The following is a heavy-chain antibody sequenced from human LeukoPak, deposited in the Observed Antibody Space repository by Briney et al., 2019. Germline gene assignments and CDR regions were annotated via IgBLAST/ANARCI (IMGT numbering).Heavy chain of an antibody. CDR3: ARDRYYYGSGSSLDY. CDR2: INWNGGST. V-gene: IGHV3-20*04. J-gene: IGHJ4*02. D-gene: IGHD3-10*01. CDR1: GFTLSSYW. Sequence: GGSLRLSCAGSGFTLSSYWMHWVRQAPGKGLEWVSGINWNGGSTGYADSVKGRFTISRDNAKNSLYLQMNSLRAEDTALYYCARDRYYYGSGSSLDYWGQGTLVTVSS.